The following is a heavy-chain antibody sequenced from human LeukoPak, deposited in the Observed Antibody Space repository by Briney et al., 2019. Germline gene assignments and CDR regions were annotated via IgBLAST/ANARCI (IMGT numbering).Heavy chain of an antibody. Sequence: PGGSLRLSCAASGFTIRSYSMNWVRQAPGKGLEWVSYISISSSTIYYADSVKGRFTISRDKAKNSLYLQMNSLRAEDTAVYYCAREPPYYYDRGYFDYWGQGTLVTVSS. CDR1: GFTIRSYS. D-gene: IGHD3-22*01. V-gene: IGHV3-48*01. CDR2: ISISSSTI. J-gene: IGHJ4*02. CDR3: AREPPYYYDRGYFDY.